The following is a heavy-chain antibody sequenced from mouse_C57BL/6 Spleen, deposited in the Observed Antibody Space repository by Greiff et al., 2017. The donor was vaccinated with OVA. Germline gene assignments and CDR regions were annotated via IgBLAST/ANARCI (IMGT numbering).Heavy chain of an antibody. J-gene: IGHJ1*03. V-gene: IGHV1-54*01. CDR1: GYAFTNYL. CDR3: ARSGYDYDVGYFDV. D-gene: IGHD2-4*01. CDR2: INPGSGGT. Sequence: VQLKESGAELVRPGTSVKVSCKASGYAFTNYLIEWVKQRPGQGLEWIGVINPGSGGTNYNEKFKGKATLTADKSSSTAYMQLSSLTSEDSAVYFCARSGYDYDVGYFDVWGTGTTVTVSS.